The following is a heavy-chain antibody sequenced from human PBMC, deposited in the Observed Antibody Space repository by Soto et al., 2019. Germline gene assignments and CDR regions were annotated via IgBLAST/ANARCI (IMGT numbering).Heavy chain of an antibody. Sequence: GASVKVSCKASGYTFTSYGISWVRQAPGQGLEWMGWISAYNGNTNYAQKLQGRVTMTTDTSTSTAYMELRSLRSDDTAVYYCARRGIVVVAATSSDYWGQGTLVTVSS. CDR3: ARRGIVVVAATSSDY. J-gene: IGHJ4*02. CDR1: GYTFTSYG. D-gene: IGHD2-15*01. V-gene: IGHV1-18*01. CDR2: ISAYNGNT.